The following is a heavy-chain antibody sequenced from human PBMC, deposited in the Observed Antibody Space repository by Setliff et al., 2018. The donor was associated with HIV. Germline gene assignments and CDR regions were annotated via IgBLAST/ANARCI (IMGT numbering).Heavy chain of an antibody. D-gene: IGHD6-13*01. CDR1: GFTFIRYSMN. Sequence: ESLKISCAASGFTFIRYSMNWVRQSPGKGLEWIGTISYSGNAYYNPSLKSRVTISVDTSKSQFSLNVKSMTAADTAIYYCARRGSSWYSHWFDPWGQGTLVTGSS. CDR3: ARRGSSWYSHWFDP. V-gene: IGHV4-39*01. CDR2: ISYSGNA. J-gene: IGHJ5*02.